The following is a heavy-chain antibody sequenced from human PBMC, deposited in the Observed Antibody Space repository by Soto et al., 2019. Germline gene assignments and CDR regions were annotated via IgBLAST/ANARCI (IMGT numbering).Heavy chain of an antibody. Sequence: ASVKVYCKTSGYTFTRYGISWVRQATGQGLEWMGWISAYNGNTKYSQKFQGRVTVTRDTSASTAYMELSSLRSEDTAVYYCARDLYYDFWSGYSSPASFDYWGQGTLVTVSS. CDR1: GYTFTRYG. J-gene: IGHJ4*02. V-gene: IGHV1-18*04. CDR3: ARDLYYDFWSGYSSPASFDY. D-gene: IGHD3-3*01. CDR2: ISAYNGNT.